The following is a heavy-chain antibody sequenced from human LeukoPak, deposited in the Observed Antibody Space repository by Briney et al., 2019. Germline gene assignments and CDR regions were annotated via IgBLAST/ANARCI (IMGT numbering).Heavy chain of an antibody. CDR3: ARGGYCSSPTCGNWFDP. CDR1: GFTFSTYA. CDR2: ISSNGGST. J-gene: IGHJ5*02. Sequence: GGSLRLACAASGFTFSTYAMYWVRQAPGKGLEYVSGISSNGGSTYDANSVKGRFTIYRDNSKNTLYLQMGSLRTEDMAMYYCARGGYCSSPTCGNWFDPWGQGTLVTVSS. V-gene: IGHV3-64*01. D-gene: IGHD2-2*01.